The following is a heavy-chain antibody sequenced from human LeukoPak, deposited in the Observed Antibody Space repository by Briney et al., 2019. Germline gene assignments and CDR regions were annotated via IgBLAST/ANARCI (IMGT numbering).Heavy chain of an antibody. CDR3: AKASWIQLWLPDY. D-gene: IGHD5-18*01. CDR1: GFTFSSYA. V-gene: IGHV3-23*01. CDR2: ISGSGGST. J-gene: IGHJ4*02. Sequence: GGSLRLSCAASGFTFSSYAMSWVRQAPEKGLEWVSAISGSGGSTYYADSVKGRFTISRDNSKNTLYLQMNSLRAEDTAVYYCAKASWIQLWLPDYWGQGTLVTVSS.